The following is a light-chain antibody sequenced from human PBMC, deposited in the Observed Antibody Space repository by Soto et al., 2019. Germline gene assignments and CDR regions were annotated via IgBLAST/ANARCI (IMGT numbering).Light chain of an antibody. CDR1: QSVSYY. CDR3: QHCQPYGDSPPLT. Sequence: EIVLTQSPGTLSLSPGERATLSFXXSQSVSYYLAWYQQKPGQAPRILIYXXSSRATGVPDMCSGIGSGTDFTLTISRLEPEDFAVYYCQHCQPYGDSPPLTFGGGTKVDIK. CDR2: XXS. V-gene: IGKV3-20*01. J-gene: IGKJ4*01.